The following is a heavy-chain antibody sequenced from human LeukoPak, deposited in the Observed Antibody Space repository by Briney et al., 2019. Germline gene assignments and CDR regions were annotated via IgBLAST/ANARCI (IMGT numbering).Heavy chain of an antibody. CDR1: DGSISSYY. CDR3: ARCLDYYDSSGYHYVRYFDL. Sequence: PSETLSLTCTVSDGSISSYYWSRIRQPPGKGLEWIGYIYYSGSTNYNPSLKSRVTISVDTSKNKFSLKLSSVTAADTAVYYCARCLDYYDSSGYHYVRYFDLWGPGTLVTVSS. V-gene: IGHV4-59*08. D-gene: IGHD3-22*01. J-gene: IGHJ2*01. CDR2: IYYSGST.